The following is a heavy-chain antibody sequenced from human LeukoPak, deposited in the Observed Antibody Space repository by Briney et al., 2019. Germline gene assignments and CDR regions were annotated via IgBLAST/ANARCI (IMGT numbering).Heavy chain of an antibody. V-gene: IGHV1-46*01. Sequence: ASVKVSCKASGGTFSSYAISWVRQAPGQGLEWMGIINPSGGSTSYAQKFQGRVTMTRDTSTSTVYMELSSLRSEDTAVYYCARPGGFGELSFDYWGQGTLVTVSS. CDR1: GGTFSSYA. D-gene: IGHD3-10*01. J-gene: IGHJ4*02. CDR3: ARPGGFGELSFDY. CDR2: INPSGGST.